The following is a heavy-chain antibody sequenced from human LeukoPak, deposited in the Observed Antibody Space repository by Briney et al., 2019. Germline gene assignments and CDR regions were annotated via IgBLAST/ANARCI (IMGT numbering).Heavy chain of an antibody. J-gene: IGHJ4*02. CDR1: GFTFDSYT. CDR3: ARGVSGWPYYLDF. V-gene: IGHV3-23*01. Sequence: GGSLRLSCAASGFTFDSYTMVWVRQAPGGGLEWVSAITGSGGDSYHADSVKGRLTVSRDNSKNTLFLQINSLRVEDTALYYCARGVSGWPYYLDFWGQGTLVTVSS. D-gene: IGHD6-25*01. CDR2: ITGSGGDS.